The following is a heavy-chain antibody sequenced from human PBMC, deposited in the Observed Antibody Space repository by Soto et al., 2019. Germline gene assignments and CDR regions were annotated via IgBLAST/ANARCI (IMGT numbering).Heavy chain of an antibody. Sequence: EVQLVESGGGLVQPGGSLRLSCAASGFTVSSNYMSWVRQAPGKGLEWVSAIYSGGSTYYADSVKGRFTISRDNSKNTLYLQMNSLRAEDTAVYYCARDQSGIAAAEEGYYYYGMDVWGQGTTVTVSS. D-gene: IGHD6-13*01. CDR2: IYSGGST. V-gene: IGHV3-66*01. CDR1: GFTVSSNY. J-gene: IGHJ6*01. CDR3: ARDQSGIAAAEEGYYYYGMDV.